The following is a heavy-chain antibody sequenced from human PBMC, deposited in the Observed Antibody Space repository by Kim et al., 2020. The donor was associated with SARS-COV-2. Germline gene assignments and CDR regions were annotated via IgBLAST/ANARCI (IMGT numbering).Heavy chain of an antibody. Sequence: ASVKVSCKASGYTFTSYYMHWVRQAPGQGLEWMGIINPSGGSTSYAQKFQGRVTMTRDTSTSTVYMELSSLRSEDTAVYYCARSEKTDYGGNVYGMDVWGQGTTVTVSS. CDR2: INPSGGST. D-gene: IGHD4-17*01. CDR1: GYTFTSYY. CDR3: ARSEKTDYGGNVYGMDV. J-gene: IGHJ6*02. V-gene: IGHV1-46*01.